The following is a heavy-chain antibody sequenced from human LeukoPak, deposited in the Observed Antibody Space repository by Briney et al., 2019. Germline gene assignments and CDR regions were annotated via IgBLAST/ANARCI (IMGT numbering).Heavy chain of an antibody. CDR3: ARGFQYLDWLLYHSDYFDY. CDR2: IYYSGST. CDR1: GGSISSGDYY. Sequence: SETLSLTCTVSGGSISSGDYYWGWIRQPPGKGLEWIGFIYYSGSTYYNPSLKSRVTISVDTSKNQFSLKLSSVTAADTTVSYSARGFQYLDWLLYHSDYFDYWGQGTLVTVSS. D-gene: IGHD3-9*01. J-gene: IGHJ4*02. V-gene: IGHV4-30-4*08.